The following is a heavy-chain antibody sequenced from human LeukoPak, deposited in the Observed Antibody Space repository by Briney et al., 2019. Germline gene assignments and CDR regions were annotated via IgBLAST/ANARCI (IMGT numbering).Heavy chain of an antibody. CDR2: MNPNSGNT. CDR1: GYTFTSYD. CDR3: ARGSRRNLLYFFDL. Sequence: ASVKVSCKASGYTFTSYDINWVRQATGQGPEWMGWMNPNSGNTGYARKFQGRVTMTRNTSISTTYMELSSLRSEDTAVYYCARGSRRNLLYFFDLWGQGTLVTVSS. V-gene: IGHV1-8*01. J-gene: IGHJ4*02. D-gene: IGHD1-14*01.